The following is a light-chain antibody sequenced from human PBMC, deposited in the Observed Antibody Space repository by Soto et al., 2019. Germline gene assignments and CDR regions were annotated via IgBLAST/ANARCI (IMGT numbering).Light chain of an antibody. CDR2: DNI. V-gene: IGLV1-44*01. CDR3: SAWGDNLNGWV. J-gene: IGLJ3*02. Sequence: QSVLTQPPSASGTPGQRVTISCSGSSSNIGNNAVNCYQQFPGTAPKLLIYDNIQRPSGVPDRFSGSKSGTSASLAISGLQSEDEADYYCSAWGDNLNGWVFGGGTNLTVL. CDR1: SSNIGNNA.